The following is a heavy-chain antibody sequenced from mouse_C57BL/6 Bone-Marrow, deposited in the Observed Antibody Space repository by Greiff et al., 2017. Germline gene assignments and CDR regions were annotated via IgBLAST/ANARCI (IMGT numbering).Heavy chain of an antibody. CDR1: GYTFTDYE. CDR2: IDPETGGT. J-gene: IGHJ3*01. CDR3: TRRAQATFAY. Sequence: QVQLQQSGAELVRPGASVTLSCKASGYTFTDYEMYWVKQTPVHGLEWIGAIDPETGGTAYNQKFKGKAILTADKSSSTAYMELRSLTSEDSAVYYCTRRAQATFAYWGQGTLVTVSA. D-gene: IGHD3-2*02. V-gene: IGHV1-15*01.